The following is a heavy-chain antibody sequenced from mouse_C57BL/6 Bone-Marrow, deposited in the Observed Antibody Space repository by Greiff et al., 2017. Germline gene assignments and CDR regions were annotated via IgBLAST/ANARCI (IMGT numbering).Heavy chain of an antibody. J-gene: IGHJ2*01. Sequence: EVPGVESGGGLVKPGGSLKLSCAASGFTFSDYGMHWVRQAPEKGLEWVAYISSSSSTIYYADTVKGRFTITGDKAKNTLFLQMTSLRSEDTALYYCPTSLVTNYWGQGTTLTVSS. V-gene: IGHV5-17*01. CDR2: ISSSSSTI. CDR1: GFTFSDYG. D-gene: IGHD2-2*01. CDR3: PTSLVTNY.